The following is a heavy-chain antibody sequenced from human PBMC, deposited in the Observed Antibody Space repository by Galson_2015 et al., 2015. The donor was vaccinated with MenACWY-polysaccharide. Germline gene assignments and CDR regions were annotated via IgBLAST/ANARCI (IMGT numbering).Heavy chain of an antibody. J-gene: IGHJ4*02. V-gene: IGHV3-30*02. CDR3: ATWGGDDFWSGYRDY. CDR1: GFTFSSYG. CDR2: IRYDGSNK. Sequence: SLRLSCAASGFTFSSYGMHWVRQAPGKGLEWVAFIRYDGSNKYYADSVKGRFTISRDNSKDTLYLQMNSLRAEDTAVYYCATWGGDDFWSGYRDYWGQGTLVTVSS. D-gene: IGHD3-3*01.